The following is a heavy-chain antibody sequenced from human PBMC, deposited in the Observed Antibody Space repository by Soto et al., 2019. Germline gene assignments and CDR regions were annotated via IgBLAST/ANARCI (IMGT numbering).Heavy chain of an antibody. Sequence: EVQLVESGGGLVQPGGSLRLSCAASGFTFRTSWMYWVRQAPGKGLVWVSRINDDGSTTTYADSVKGRFTISRHNAKNTLFMQMDSPRAEDTGVYYCARGTYGPEYWGQGTVVTVSS. CDR2: INDDGSTT. CDR3: ARGTYGPEY. J-gene: IGHJ4*02. V-gene: IGHV3-74*03. D-gene: IGHD3-10*01. CDR1: GFTFRTSW.